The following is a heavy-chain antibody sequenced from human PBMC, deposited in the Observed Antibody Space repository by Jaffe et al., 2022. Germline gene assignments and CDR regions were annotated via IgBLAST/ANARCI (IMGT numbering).Heavy chain of an antibody. J-gene: IGHJ6*03. CDR3: ARDLRVPADIRANYYYYYYMDV. D-gene: IGHD2-2*02. CDR2: IYTSGST. V-gene: IGHV4-61*02. Sequence: QVQLQESGPGLVKPSQTLSLTCTVSGGSISSGSYYWSWIRQPAGKGLEWIGRIYTSGSTNYNPSLKSRVTISVDTSKNQFSLKLSSVTAADTAVYYCARDLRVPADIRANYYYYYYMDVWGKGTTVTVSS. CDR1: GGSISSGSYY.